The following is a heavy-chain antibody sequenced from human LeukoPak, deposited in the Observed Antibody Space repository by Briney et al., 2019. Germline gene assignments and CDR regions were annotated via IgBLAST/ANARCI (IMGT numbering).Heavy chain of an antibody. CDR2: ITGSGGTP. J-gene: IGHJ4*02. CDR1: EFIFSSYA. Sequence: PGGSLRLSCAASEFIFSSYAMSWVRQAPGKGLEWVSGITGSGGTPYYTDSVRGRFTISRDNSKNTLYLQMNSLRAEDTAVYYCAKGFCVGTSCYPRFGLGSNWGQGTLVTVSS. D-gene: IGHD2-2*01. V-gene: IGHV3-23*01. CDR3: AKGFCVGTSCYPRFGLGSN.